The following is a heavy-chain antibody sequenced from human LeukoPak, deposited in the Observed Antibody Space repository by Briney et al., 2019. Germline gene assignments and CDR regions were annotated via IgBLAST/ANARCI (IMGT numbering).Heavy chain of an antibody. CDR3: AKEHLDYGDFKTVFDY. CDR1: GFTFSSYG. CDR2: IRYDGSNK. Sequence: PGGSLRLSCAASGFTFSSYGMHWVRQAPGKGLEWVAFIRYDGSNKYYADSVKGRFTISRDNSKNTLYLQMNSLRAEDTAVYYCAKEHLDYGDFKTVFDYWGQGTLVTVSS. D-gene: IGHD4-17*01. V-gene: IGHV3-30*02. J-gene: IGHJ4*02.